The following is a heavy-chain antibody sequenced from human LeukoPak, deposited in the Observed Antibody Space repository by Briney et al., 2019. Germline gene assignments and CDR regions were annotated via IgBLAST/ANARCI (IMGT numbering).Heavy chain of an antibody. CDR3: ARGGYSYGNKDNWFDP. D-gene: IGHD5-18*01. CDR1: GGTFSSYA. V-gene: IGHV1-69*13. Sequence: GASVKVSCKASGGTFSSYAISWVRQAPGQGLEWMGGIIPIFGTANYAQKFQGRVTITADESTSTAYMELSSLRSEDTAVYYCARGGYSYGNKDNWFDPWGQGTLVTVSS. CDR2: IIPIFGTA. J-gene: IGHJ5*02.